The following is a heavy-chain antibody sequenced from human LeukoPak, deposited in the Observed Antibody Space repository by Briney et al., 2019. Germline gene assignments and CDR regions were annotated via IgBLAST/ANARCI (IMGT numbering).Heavy chain of an antibody. CDR1: GYAFSSYN. V-gene: IGHV3-21*06. D-gene: IGHD2-2*01. CDR2: ISTTSTYI. J-gene: IGHJ4*02. CDR3: ARAGTCSSTSCDGGIEY. Sequence: KTGGSLRLSCAASGYAFSSYNMKWVRQAPGKGREWVSFISTTSTYIYYADSVKGRFTVSRDNSKNLLYLQMDSLRVEDTAVYYCARAGTCSSTSCDGGIEYWGQGTLVTVSS.